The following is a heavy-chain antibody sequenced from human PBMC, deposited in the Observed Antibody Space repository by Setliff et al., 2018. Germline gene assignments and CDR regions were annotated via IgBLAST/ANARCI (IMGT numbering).Heavy chain of an antibody. Sequence: SQTLSLTCSVYGESFSNNYWSWIRQPPGKGLEWIGESSHSGSTSYHPSLKSRLTMSVDTSTNHFSLKLTSVTAADTAVYYCARDNTIVGATDYWGQGALVTVSS. CDR3: ARDNTIVGATDY. CDR2: SSHSGST. J-gene: IGHJ4*02. CDR1: GESFSNNY. D-gene: IGHD1-26*01. V-gene: IGHV4-34*01.